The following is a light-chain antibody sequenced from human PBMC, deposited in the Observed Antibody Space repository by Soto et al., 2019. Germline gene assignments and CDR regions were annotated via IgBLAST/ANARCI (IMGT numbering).Light chain of an antibody. J-gene: IGLJ2*01. CDR1: SSDVGGYNY. CDR2: EVT. V-gene: IGLV2-8*01. CDR3: SSYVGSNNFGVV. Sequence: QSALTQPPSASGYPGQSVTISCTGTSSDVGGYNYVSWYQQHPGKAPKLMIYEVTKRPSGVPDRFSGSKSGNTASLTVSGLQAEDEADYYCSSYVGSNNFGVVFGGGTKLTVL.